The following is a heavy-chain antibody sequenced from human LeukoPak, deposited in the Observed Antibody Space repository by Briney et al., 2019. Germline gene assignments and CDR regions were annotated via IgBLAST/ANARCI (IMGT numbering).Heavy chain of an antibody. Sequence: GGSLRLSCAASGFTFSSYAMSWVRQAPGKGLEWVSAISGSGGSTYCADSVKGRFTISRDNSKNTLYLQMNSLRAEDTAVYYCAKIRGYSYGRTIDYWGQGTLVTVSS. CDR3: AKIRGYSYGRTIDY. V-gene: IGHV3-23*01. CDR2: ISGSGGST. CDR1: GFTFSSYA. D-gene: IGHD5-18*01. J-gene: IGHJ4*02.